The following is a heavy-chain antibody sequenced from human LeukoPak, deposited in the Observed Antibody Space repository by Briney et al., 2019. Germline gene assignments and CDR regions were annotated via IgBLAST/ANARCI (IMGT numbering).Heavy chain of an antibody. CDR2: IKQDGSEK. J-gene: IGHJ5*02. D-gene: IGHD6-13*01. V-gene: IGHV3-7*01. CDR3: ASEVISAAGKEGWFDP. CDR1: GFTFSSYW. Sequence: GGSLRLSCAASGFTFSSYWMSWVRQAPGKGLEWVADIKQDGSEKYYVDSVKGRLTISRDNAKNSLYLQMNSLRAEDTAVYYCASEVISAAGKEGWFDPWGQGTLVTVSS.